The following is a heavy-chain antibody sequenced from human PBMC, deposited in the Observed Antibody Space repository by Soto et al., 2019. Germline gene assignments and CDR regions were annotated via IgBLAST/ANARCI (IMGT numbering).Heavy chain of an antibody. CDR3: ARDVRTIFRVVIKGYYYGMDV. CDR2: ISAYNGNT. D-gene: IGHD3-3*01. CDR1: GYTFTSYG. Sequence: ASVKISCKASGYTFTSYGISWVRQAPGQGLEWMGWISAYNGNTNYAQKLQGRVTMTTDTSTSTAYMELRSLRSDDTAVYYCARDVRTIFRVVIKGYYYGMDVWGQ. V-gene: IGHV1-18*01. J-gene: IGHJ6*02.